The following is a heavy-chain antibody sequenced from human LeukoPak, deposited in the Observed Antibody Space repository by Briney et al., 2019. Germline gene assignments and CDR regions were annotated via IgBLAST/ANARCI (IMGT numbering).Heavy chain of an antibody. D-gene: IGHD6-13*01. CDR1: GGSISSSSYY. J-gene: IGHJ4*02. V-gene: IGHV4-39*07. CDR3: AVRTWAAAGLSFDY. CDR2: IYYSGST. Sequence: SETLSLTCTVSGGSISSSSYYWGWIRQPPGKGLEWIGSIYYSGSTYYNPSLKSRVTISVDTSKNQFFLKLSSVTAADTAVYYCAVRTWAAAGLSFDYWGQGTLVTVSS.